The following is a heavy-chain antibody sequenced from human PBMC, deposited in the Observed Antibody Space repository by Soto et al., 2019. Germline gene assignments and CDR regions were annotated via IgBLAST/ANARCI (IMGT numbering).Heavy chain of an antibody. V-gene: IGHV3-30-3*01. Sequence: GGSLRLSCAASGFTFSSYAMHWVRQAPGKGLEWVAVISYDGSNKYYADSVKGRFTISRDNSKNTLYLQMNSLRAEDTAVYYCARAGATVLSSGLDYWGQGTLVTVSS. CDR3: ARAGATVLSSGLDY. CDR2: ISYDGSNK. J-gene: IGHJ4*02. CDR1: GFTFSSYA. D-gene: IGHD4-4*01.